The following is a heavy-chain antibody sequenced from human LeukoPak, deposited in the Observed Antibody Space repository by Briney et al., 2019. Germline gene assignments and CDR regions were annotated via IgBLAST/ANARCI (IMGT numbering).Heavy chain of an antibody. CDR2: ISGSGGRT. CDR3: AKPARTDYVDY. V-gene: IGHV3-23*01. J-gene: IGHJ4*02. CDR1: GFIFSNYA. D-gene: IGHD1-14*01. Sequence: GGSLRLSCAVSGFIFSNYAMNWVRQAPGKGLEWVSAISGSGGRTYYADSVKGRFTISRDNSKNTLYLQVNSLRAEDTAVYYCAKPARTDYVDYWGQGTLVTVST.